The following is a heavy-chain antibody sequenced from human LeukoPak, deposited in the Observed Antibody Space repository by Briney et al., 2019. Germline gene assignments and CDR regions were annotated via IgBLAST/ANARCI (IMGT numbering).Heavy chain of an antibody. CDR3: ARDRPNYYDILTGYPPT. D-gene: IGHD3-9*01. J-gene: IGHJ5*02. Sequence: GGSLRLSCAASGFTFSTYSMHWVRQAPGKGLEWVANILYDGSHEFYADSVKGRFTISRDNSKNSLYLQMNSLRAEDTAVYYCARDRPNYYDILTGYPPTWGQGTLVTVSS. CDR2: ILYDGSHE. V-gene: IGHV3-30*04. CDR1: GFTFSTYS.